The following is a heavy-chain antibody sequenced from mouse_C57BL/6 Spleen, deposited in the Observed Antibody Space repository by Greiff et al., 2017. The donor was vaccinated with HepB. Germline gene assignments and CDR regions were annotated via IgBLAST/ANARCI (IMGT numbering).Heavy chain of an antibody. V-gene: IGHV1-82*01. CDR3: ATYDDDRAWFAY. D-gene: IGHD2-4*01. CDR2: IYPGDGDT. Sequence: VQLQQSGPELVKPGASVKISCKASGYAFSSSWMNWVKQRPGKGLEWIGRIYPGDGDTNYNGKFKGKATLTADKSSSTAYMQLSSLTSEDSAVYFWATYDDDRAWFAYWGQGTLVTVSA. J-gene: IGHJ3*01. CDR1: GYAFSSSW.